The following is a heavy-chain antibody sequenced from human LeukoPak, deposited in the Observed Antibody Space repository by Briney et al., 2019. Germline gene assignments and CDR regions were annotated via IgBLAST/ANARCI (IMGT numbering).Heavy chain of an antibody. CDR1: GGSISSGGYY. CDR2: IYYSGST. CDR3: ARVKIVATTNWFDP. V-gene: IGHV4-31*03. J-gene: IGHJ5*02. D-gene: IGHD5-12*01. Sequence: SQTLSLTCTVSGGSISSGGYYWRWIRQHPGKGLEWIGYIYYSGSTYYNPSLKSRVTISVDTSKNQFSLKMSSVTAADTAVYYCARVKIVATTNWFDPWGQGTLVTVSS.